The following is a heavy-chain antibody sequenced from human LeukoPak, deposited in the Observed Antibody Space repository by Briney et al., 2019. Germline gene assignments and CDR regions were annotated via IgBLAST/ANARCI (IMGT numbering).Heavy chain of an antibody. D-gene: IGHD2-15*01. CDR2: ISSSGSTI. CDR1: GFTFSSYE. CDR3: ARDHALYCSGGSCYQHPLVGYYYGMDV. Sequence: PGGSLRLSCAASGFTFSSYEMNWVRQAPGKGLGWVSYISSSGSTIYYADSVKGRFTISRDNAKNSLYLQMNSLRAEDTAVYHCARDHALYCSGGSCYQHPLVGYYYGMDVWGQGTTVTVSS. V-gene: IGHV3-48*03. J-gene: IGHJ6*02.